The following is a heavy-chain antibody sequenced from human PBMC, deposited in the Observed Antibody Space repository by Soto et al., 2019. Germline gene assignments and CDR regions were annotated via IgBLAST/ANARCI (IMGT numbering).Heavy chain of an antibody. CDR3: ARHSTPNYDSSGYYYGEDWFDP. CDR1: GGSISSSSYY. CDR2: IYYSGST. Sequence: PSATLSLTCTVSGGSISSSSYYWGWIRQPPGKGLGGIGSIYYSGSTYYNPSLKSRVTISVDTSKNQFPLKLSSVTAADTAVYYCARHSTPNYDSSGYYYGEDWFDPWGQGTLVTVS. J-gene: IGHJ5*02. D-gene: IGHD3-22*01. V-gene: IGHV4-39*01.